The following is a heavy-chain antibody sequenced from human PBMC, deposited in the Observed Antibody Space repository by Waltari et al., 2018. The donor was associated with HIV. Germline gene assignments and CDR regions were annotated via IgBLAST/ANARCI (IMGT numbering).Heavy chain of an antibody. CDR1: GVSFSDVW. CDR3: TVGKSSGYY. CDR2: IKSKTEGWTT. J-gene: IGHJ4*02. D-gene: IGHD3-22*01. Sequence: EVQLVESGGGLVTPGGSLRLPCAASGVSFSDVWLNWVRQAPGQGLEWVGQIKSKTEGWTTDYAAPVKGRFTISRDDSKNMLFLEMNSLNTDDTASYYCTVGKSSGYYWGQGTLVTVSS. V-gene: IGHV3-15*01.